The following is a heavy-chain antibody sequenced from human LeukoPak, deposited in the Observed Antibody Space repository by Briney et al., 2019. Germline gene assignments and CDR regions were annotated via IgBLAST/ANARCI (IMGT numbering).Heavy chain of an antibody. V-gene: IGHV3-30*01. CDR3: ATEGGSSSSSIDY. CDR1: GFTFSSYA. D-gene: IGHD6-6*01. Sequence: GGSLRLSCAASGFTFSSYAMHWVRQAPGKGLEWVAVISYDGSNKYYADSVKGRFTISRDNSKNTLYLQMNSLRAEDTAVYYCATEGGSSSSSIDYWGQGALVTVSS. CDR2: ISYDGSNK. J-gene: IGHJ4*02.